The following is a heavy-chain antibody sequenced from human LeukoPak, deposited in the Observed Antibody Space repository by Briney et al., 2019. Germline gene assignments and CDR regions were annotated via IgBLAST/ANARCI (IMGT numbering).Heavy chain of an antibody. CDR3: AKRGAYFGGFDY. J-gene: IGHJ4*02. CDR1: GFTFRNYD. Sequence: GGSLRLSCAASGFTFRNYDMSWVRQAPGKGLEWVSAVSGSGDDTYYADSVKGRFAISRDHSKSTLYLQMNSLRAEDTAVYYCAKRGAYFGGFDYWGQGTLVTVSS. D-gene: IGHD3-10*01. V-gene: IGHV3-23*01. CDR2: VSGSGDDT.